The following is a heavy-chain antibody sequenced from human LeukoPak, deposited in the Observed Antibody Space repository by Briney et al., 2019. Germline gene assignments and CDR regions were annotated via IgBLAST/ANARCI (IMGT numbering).Heavy chain of an antibody. CDR3: AREIGGYSYGKDLWFDP. V-gene: IGHV7-4-1*02. Sequence: ASVKVSCKASGYTFTSYAMNRVRQAPGQGLEWMGWINTNTGNPTYAQGFTGRFVFSLDTSVSTAYLQISSLKAEDTAVYYCAREIGGYSYGKDLWFDPWGQGTLVTVSS. CDR2: INTNTGNP. CDR1: GYTFTSYA. D-gene: IGHD5-18*01. J-gene: IGHJ5*02.